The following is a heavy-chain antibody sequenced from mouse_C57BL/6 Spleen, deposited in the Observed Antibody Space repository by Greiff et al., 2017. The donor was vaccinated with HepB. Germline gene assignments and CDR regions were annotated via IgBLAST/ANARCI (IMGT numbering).Heavy chain of an antibody. Sequence: QVQLQQSGAELVKPGASVKLSCKASGYTFTSYWMHWVKQRPGQGLEWIGMIHPNSGSTNYNEKFKSKATLTVDKSSSTAYMQLSSLTSEDSAVYYCARANYYGNYNYAMDYWGQGTSVTVSS. D-gene: IGHD2-1*01. J-gene: IGHJ4*01. CDR1: GYTFTSYW. CDR3: ARANYYGNYNYAMDY. CDR2: IHPNSGST. V-gene: IGHV1-64*01.